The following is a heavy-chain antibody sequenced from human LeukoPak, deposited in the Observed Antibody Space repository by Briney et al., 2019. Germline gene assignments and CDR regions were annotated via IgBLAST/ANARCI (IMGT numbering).Heavy chain of an antibody. Sequence: ASVTVSCKVSGYTLTELSMHWVRQAPGKGLEWMGGFDPEDGETIYAQKFQGRVTMTEDTSTDTAYMELSSLRSEDTAVYYCATVACSSTSCSRFDPWGQGTLVTVSS. CDR3: ATVACSSTSCSRFDP. D-gene: IGHD2-2*01. J-gene: IGHJ5*02. CDR1: GYTLTELS. CDR2: FDPEDGET. V-gene: IGHV1-24*01.